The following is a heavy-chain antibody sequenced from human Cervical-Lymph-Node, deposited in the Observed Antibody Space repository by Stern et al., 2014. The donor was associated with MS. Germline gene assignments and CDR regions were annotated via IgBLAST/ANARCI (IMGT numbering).Heavy chain of an antibody. J-gene: IGHJ4*02. D-gene: IGHD2/OR15-2a*01. Sequence: QVQLVQSGGGVVQPGRSLRLSCAASGFIFSHYGMHWVRQAPGKGLGWVASLANDGGNENYAESVKGRFTISRDNSKNTLYLQMNSLRDDDTAVYYCARRMNIKSFFDYWGQGTLVTVSS. V-gene: IGHV3-30*03. CDR2: LANDGGNE. CDR1: GFIFSHYG. CDR3: ARRMNIKSFFDY.